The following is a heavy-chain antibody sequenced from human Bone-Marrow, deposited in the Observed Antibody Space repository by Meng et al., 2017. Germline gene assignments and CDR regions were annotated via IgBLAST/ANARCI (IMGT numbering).Heavy chain of an antibody. J-gene: IGHJ6*02. V-gene: IGHV3-21*01. CDR1: GFTFSSYS. Sequence: GESLMISCAASGFTFSSYSMNWVRQAPGKGLEWVSSISSSSSYIYYADSVKGRFTISRDNAKNSLYLQMNSLRAEDTAVYYCARDDTHYYGSEYYGMDVWGQGTTVTVSS. CDR2: ISSSSSYI. CDR3: ARDDTHYYGSEYYGMDV. D-gene: IGHD3-10*01.